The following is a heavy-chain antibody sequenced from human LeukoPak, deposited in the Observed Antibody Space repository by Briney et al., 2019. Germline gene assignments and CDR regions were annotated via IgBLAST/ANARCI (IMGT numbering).Heavy chain of an antibody. J-gene: IGHJ4*02. CDR3: ARQTGSGLFILP. CDR1: GGSISTSSYY. Sequence: SETLSLTCTVSGGSISTSSYYWGWVRQPPGKGLEWIGSIYYSGNTYYNASLKSQVSISIDTSKNQFSLRLTSVTAADTAVYYCARQTGSGLFILPGGQGTLVTVSS. D-gene: IGHD3/OR15-3a*01. CDR2: IYYSGNT. V-gene: IGHV4-39*01.